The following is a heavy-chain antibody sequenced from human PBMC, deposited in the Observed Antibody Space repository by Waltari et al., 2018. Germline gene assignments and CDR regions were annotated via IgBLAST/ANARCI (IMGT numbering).Heavy chain of an antibody. D-gene: IGHD3-9*01. CDR2: MNSDGSST. Sequence: EVQLVESGGGLVQPGGSLRLSCAASGFTFSSYWMHWVRQAPGKGLVWGARMNSDGSSTSYADSVKGRFTISRDNAKNTLYLQMNSLRAEDTAVYYCARAGLFYDAFDIWGQGTMVTVSS. V-gene: IGHV3-74*01. CDR1: GFTFSSYW. J-gene: IGHJ3*02. CDR3: ARAGLFYDAFDI.